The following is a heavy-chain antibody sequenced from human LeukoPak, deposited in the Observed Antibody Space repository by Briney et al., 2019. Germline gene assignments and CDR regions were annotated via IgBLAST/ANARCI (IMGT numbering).Heavy chain of an antibody. D-gene: IGHD2-15*01. Sequence: PGGSLRLSCAASGFTFSLYGMHWARQSPGKGVDWVALISYDGSNKYYADSVNSRFTISRDNSKNTLYLQMNSLRAEDTAVYYCAKPYCSGGSCDTYYFAHWGQGTLVTVSS. J-gene: IGHJ4*02. CDR1: GFTFSLYG. CDR3: AKPYCSGGSCDTYYFAH. V-gene: IGHV3-30*18. CDR2: ISYDGSNK.